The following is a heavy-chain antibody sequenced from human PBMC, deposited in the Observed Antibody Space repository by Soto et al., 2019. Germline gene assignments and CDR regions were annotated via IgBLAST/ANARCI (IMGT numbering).Heavy chain of an antibody. D-gene: IGHD3-10*01. V-gene: IGHV1-46*01. CDR1: GYTFINYY. J-gene: IGHJ4*02. Sequence: ASVKVSCKASGYTFINYYMHWVRQAPGQGLEWMGIINPSTGSTTYAQKFQGSVTMTRDTSTSTVYMELSSLRSEDTAVYYCAREKLRRTYGSEXQDYWGQGTLVTVSS. CDR2: INPSTGST. CDR3: AREKLRRTYGSEXQDY.